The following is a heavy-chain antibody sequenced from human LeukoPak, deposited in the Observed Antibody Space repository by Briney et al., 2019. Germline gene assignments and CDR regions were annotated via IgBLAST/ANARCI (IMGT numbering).Heavy chain of an antibody. Sequence: GGSLRLSCAASGFIFSDYWMTWVRQAPGKGLEWLTNINEDGSVKHYVDSVKGRFTISRDNAKRSLYLQMNSLRGEDTAVYYCARSSAYSFGHWGQGTLVTVSS. CDR2: INEDGSVK. V-gene: IGHV3-7*01. CDR1: GFIFSDYW. J-gene: IGHJ4*02. CDR3: ARSSAYSFGH. D-gene: IGHD5-18*01.